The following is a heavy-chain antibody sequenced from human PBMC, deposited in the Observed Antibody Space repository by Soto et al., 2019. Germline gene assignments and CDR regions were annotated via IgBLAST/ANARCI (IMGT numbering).Heavy chain of an antibody. CDR1: GYTLTELS. V-gene: IGHV1-24*01. CDR3: TTVRSRAAAVNRRKGHDV. J-gene: IGHJ6*02. CDR2: FDPEDGET. D-gene: IGHD6-13*01. Sequence: GASVKVSCKVSGYTLTELSMHWVRQAPGKGLEWMGGFDPEDGETIYAQKFQGRVTMTEDTSTDTAYMELSSLRSEDTAVYYCTTVRSRAAAVNRRKGHDVWGQGTTVTVSS.